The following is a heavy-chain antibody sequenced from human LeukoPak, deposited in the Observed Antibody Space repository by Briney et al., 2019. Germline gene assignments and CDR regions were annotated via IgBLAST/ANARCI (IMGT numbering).Heavy chain of an antibody. D-gene: IGHD5-24*01. J-gene: IGHJ3*02. CDR2: ITSNSGHT. Sequence: PGRSLRLSCAASGFTFDDYAMHWVRQTPGKGLEWVSGITSNSGHTVYADSVKGRFTISRDNAKNSLYLQMNTLRDEDMALYYCAKGTRKRWPQLDGFDIWGQGTMVTVSS. CDR1: GFTFDDYA. V-gene: IGHV3-9*03. CDR3: AKGTRKRWPQLDGFDI.